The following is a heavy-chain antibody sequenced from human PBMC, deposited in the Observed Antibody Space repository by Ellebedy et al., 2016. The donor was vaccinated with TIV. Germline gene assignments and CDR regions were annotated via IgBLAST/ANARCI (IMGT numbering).Heavy chain of an antibody. V-gene: IGHV3-30*04. CDR2: ISYDGNNK. J-gene: IGHJ6*02. CDR1: GGSISSGD. Sequence: LSLTCTVSGGSISSGDYYWSWVRQAPGKGLEWVTIISYDGNNKFYLDSVEGRFSISRDDSKNTLYLQMNSLRPEDTAVYYCSREGLEAGMDLWGQGTTVIVSS. CDR3: SREGLEAGMDL.